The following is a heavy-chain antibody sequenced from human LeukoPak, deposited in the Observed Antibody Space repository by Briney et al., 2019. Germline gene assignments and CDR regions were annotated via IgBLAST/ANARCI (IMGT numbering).Heavy chain of an antibody. V-gene: IGHV1-69*01. Sequence: SVKVSCRASGGTFSSYAISWVRQAPGEGLEWMGGIIPIFGTANYAQKFQGRVTITADESTSTAYMELSSLRSEDTAVYYCARGQDIVVVPAALDYWGQGTLVTVSS. CDR2: IIPIFGTA. D-gene: IGHD2-2*01. CDR1: GGTFSSYA. J-gene: IGHJ4*02. CDR3: ARGQDIVVVPAALDY.